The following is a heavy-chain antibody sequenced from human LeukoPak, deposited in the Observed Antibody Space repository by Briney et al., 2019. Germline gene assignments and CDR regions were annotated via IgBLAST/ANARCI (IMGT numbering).Heavy chain of an antibody. D-gene: IGHD2-8*01. CDR3: ARDLEWADYYMDV. J-gene: IGHJ6*03. Sequence: GGSLRLSCAASGFTFSSYGMHWVRQAPGTGLEWVSAISKTGDSTFYADSVKGRFTISRDNAKNSLYLQMNSLRAEDTAVYYCARDLEWADYYMDVWGKGTTVTVSS. V-gene: IGHV3-NL1*01. CDR2: ISKTGDST. CDR1: GFTFSSYG.